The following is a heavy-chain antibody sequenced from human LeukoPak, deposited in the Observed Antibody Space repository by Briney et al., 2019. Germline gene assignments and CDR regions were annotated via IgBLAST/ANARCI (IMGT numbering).Heavy chain of an antibody. CDR3: ARDLPDILTGFRSMDV. V-gene: IGHV1-46*01. J-gene: IGHJ6*02. D-gene: IGHD3-9*01. CDR2: INPSGGST. Sequence: ASVKVSCKASGYTFTSYYMHWVRQAPGQGLEWMGIINPSGGSTSYAQKFQGRVTMTRDTSTSTVYMELSSLRSEDTAVYYCARDLPDILTGFRSMDVWGQGTTVTVSS. CDR1: GYTFTSYY.